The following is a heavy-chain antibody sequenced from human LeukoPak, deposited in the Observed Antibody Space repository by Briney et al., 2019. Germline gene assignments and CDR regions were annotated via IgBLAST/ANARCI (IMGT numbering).Heavy chain of an antibody. CDR1: GGSISSSSHS. J-gene: IGHJ4*02. CDR3: ARHQYRSGSMYHFDY. CDR2: MYYSGNT. D-gene: IGHD6-19*01. Sequence: SETLSLTCTVSGGSISSSSHSWGWIRQPPGKGLEWIGSMYYSGNTYYNSSLKSRLTISVDTSKNQLSLKVTSVTAADTAVYYCARHQYRSGSMYHFDYWGQGTLVTVSS. V-gene: IGHV4-39*01.